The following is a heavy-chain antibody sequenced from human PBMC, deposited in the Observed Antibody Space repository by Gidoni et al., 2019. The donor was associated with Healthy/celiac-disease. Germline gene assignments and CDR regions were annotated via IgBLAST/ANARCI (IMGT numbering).Heavy chain of an antibody. V-gene: IGHV4-59*12. D-gene: IGHD2-15*01. J-gene: IGHJ2*01. CDR3: ARDHGSGYCSGGSCYSGRPYWYFDL. CDR2: IYYSGST. CDR1: GGSISSYY. Sequence: QVQLQESGPGLVKPSETLSLTCTVSGGSISSYYWSWIRQPPGKGLEWIGYIYYSGSTNYNPSLKSRVTISVDTSKNQFSLKLSSVTAADTAVYYCARDHGSGYCSGGSCYSGRPYWYFDLWGRGTLVTVSS.